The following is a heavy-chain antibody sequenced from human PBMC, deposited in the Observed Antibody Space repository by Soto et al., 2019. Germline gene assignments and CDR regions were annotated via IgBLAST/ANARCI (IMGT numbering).Heavy chain of an antibody. D-gene: IGHD1-7*01. CDR1: GFTFSSYG. CDR2: ISYDGSNK. Sequence: QVQLVESGGGVVQPGRSLRLSCAASGFTFSSYGMHWVRQAPGKGLEWVAVISYDGSNKYYADSVKGRFTISRDNSKNTLYLQMNSLRAEDTAVYYCANHRITETTGRQRAFDIWGQGTMVTVSS. CDR3: ANHRITETTGRQRAFDI. J-gene: IGHJ3*02. V-gene: IGHV3-30*18.